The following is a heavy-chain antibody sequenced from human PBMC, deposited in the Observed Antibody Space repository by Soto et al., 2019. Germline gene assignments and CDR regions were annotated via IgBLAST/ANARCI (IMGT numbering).Heavy chain of an antibody. CDR1: GYTLNNYY. Sequence: QAQVVQSGAEVKEPGASVKVSCKTSGYTLNNYYIHWARQAPGQGLQWMGMINVRGGNTFYAQEFQVRVAMTSDTSASTVYMELNGLTSDATAVYYCATSLGREFATGDYWGQGSLVTVSS. CDR2: INVRGGNT. V-gene: IGHV1-46*02. CDR3: ATSLGREFATGDY. D-gene: IGHD2-15*01. J-gene: IGHJ4*02.